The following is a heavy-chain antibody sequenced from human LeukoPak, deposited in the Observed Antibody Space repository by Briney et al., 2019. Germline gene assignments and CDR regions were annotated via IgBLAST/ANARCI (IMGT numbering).Heavy chain of an antibody. V-gene: IGHV3-74*01. D-gene: IGHD6-13*01. CDR3: ATHWGYCSTWQTFDY. Sequence: GGSLRLSCAASGFTFSSYWMHWVRQAPGKGLVWVSLINSDGTGTSYADSVKGRFTISRDNAKNTLYLQMNSLRAEDTAVYYCATHWGYCSTWQTFDYWGQGTLVTVSS. CDR1: GFTFSSYW. J-gene: IGHJ4*02. CDR2: INSDGTGT.